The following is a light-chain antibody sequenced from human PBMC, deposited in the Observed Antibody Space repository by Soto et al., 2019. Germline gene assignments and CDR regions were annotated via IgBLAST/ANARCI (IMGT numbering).Light chain of an antibody. CDR1: QSISSSY. CDR2: GAS. V-gene: IGKV3D-15*01. CDR3: QQYDYWQLS. J-gene: IGKJ5*01. Sequence: EIALTQSPGPLSLSPGERAPLSCVASQSISSSYLAWYQQKPGQAPRLLIYGASTRASGIPARISGSGSGTEFTLTISSLQSEDFAVYYCQQYDYWQLSFGQGTRLEI.